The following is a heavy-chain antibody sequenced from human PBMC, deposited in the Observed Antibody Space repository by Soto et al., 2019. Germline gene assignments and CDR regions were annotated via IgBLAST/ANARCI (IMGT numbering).Heavy chain of an antibody. D-gene: IGHD6-13*01. CDR1: GFTFSSYG. CDR2: IWYDGSNK. J-gene: IGHJ1*01. Sequence: GGSLRLSCAASGFTFSSYGMHWVRQAPGKGLEWVAVIWYDGSNKYYADSVKGRFTISRDNSKNTLYLQMNSLRAEDTAVYYCARDRAAAWVRGSVDFQHWGQGTLVTVSS. CDR3: ARDRAAAWVRGSVDFQH. V-gene: IGHV3-33*01.